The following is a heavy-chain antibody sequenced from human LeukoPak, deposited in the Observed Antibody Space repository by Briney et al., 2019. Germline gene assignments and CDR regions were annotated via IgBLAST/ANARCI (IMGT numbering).Heavy chain of an antibody. J-gene: IGHJ5*02. V-gene: IGHV3-30*04. CDR2: ISDDGNHK. D-gene: IGHD2-21*01. Sequence: GGSLRLSCAASGFTFSSYTMHWVRRAPSKGLEWMTLISDDGNHKYYADSVKGRFSISRDNSKNTLYLQMNSLRAEDTAVYYCARDRISAISRGWFDPWGQGTLVTVSS. CDR3: ARDRISAISRGWFDP. CDR1: GFTFSSYT.